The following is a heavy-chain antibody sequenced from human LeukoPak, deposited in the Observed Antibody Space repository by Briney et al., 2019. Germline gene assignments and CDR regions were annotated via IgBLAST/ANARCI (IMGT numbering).Heavy chain of an antibody. CDR3: AKGGGYEAQYYYYYLDV. CDR1: GFTFSTFA. CDR2: IRFDGSNK. Sequence: GGSLRLSCAASGFTFSTFAMHWVRQAPGKGLEWVAFIRFDGSNKYYADSVKGRFTISRDNSKNTLYLQMKSLRAEDTAVYYCAKGGGYEAQYYYYYLDVWGKGTTVTISS. D-gene: IGHD5-12*01. J-gene: IGHJ6*03. V-gene: IGHV3-30*02.